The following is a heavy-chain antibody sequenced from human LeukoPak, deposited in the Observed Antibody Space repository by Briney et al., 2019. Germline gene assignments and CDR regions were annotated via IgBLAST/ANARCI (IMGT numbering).Heavy chain of an antibody. CDR1: GFTFSNYE. CDR2: ISSSGSDI. CDR3: AKSAGVPAAMGP. V-gene: IGHV3-48*03. D-gene: IGHD2-2*01. J-gene: IGHJ5*02. Sequence: GGSLRLSCAASGFTFSNYEMHWVRQAPGKGLEWVSYISSSGSDICYADSVKGRFTISRDNSKNTLYLQMNSLRAEDTAVYYCAKSAGVPAAMGPWGQGTLVTVSS.